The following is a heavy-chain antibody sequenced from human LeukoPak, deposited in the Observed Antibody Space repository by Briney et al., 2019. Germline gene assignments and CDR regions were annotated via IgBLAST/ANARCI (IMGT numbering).Heavy chain of an antibody. CDR1: GFTFSRYW. V-gene: IGHV3-7*01. CDR2: IKQDGSEK. CDR3: ARDRAVAGTENDY. J-gene: IGHJ4*02. Sequence: PGGSLRLSCAAFGFTFSRYWMSWVRQAPGKGLEWVSNIKQDGSEKHYVDPAKGRFTISRDNAKNSLYLQMNSLRAEDTAVYYCARDRAVAGTENDYWGQGTLVTASS. D-gene: IGHD6-19*01.